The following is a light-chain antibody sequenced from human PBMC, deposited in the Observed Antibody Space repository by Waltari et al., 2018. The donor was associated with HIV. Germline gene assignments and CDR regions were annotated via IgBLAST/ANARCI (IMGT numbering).Light chain of an antibody. J-gene: IGKJ5*01. CDR3: QHYGSSPPLT. CDR1: QSVSGSY. V-gene: IGKV3-20*01. CDR2: NTS. Sequence: EIVLTQSPGTLSLSPGERATLSCRASQSVSGSYLAWYQQKPGRAPRLLIYNTSNRATGIPNRFNGGGSGTDFTLTISRLDPEDFAVYYCQHYGSSPPLTFGQWTRLEIK.